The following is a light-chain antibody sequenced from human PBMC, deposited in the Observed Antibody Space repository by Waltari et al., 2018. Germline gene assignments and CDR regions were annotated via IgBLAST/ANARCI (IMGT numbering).Light chain of an antibody. CDR3: AAWDDSLNAVV. J-gene: IGLJ2*01. Sequence: QSVLTQPPSASGTPGQRVTISCSGSNSNIGSNTVNWHQQLPGTAPKLLIHSNNQRPSGVPDRFAGSKSGTSASLAIGGLQSEDEADYYCAAWDDSLNAVVIGGGTKLTVL. CDR2: SNN. V-gene: IGLV1-44*01. CDR1: NSNIGSNT.